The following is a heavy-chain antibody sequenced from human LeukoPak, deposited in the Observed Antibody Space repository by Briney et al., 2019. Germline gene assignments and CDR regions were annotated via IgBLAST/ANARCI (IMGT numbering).Heavy chain of an antibody. D-gene: IGHD3-22*01. CDR3: ARRRYYDGSGYLE. J-gene: IGHJ1*01. CDR2: IYYSGRT. CDR1: GDSIGRSDSY. V-gene: IGHV4-39*01. Sequence: SETLSLTCSVPGDSIGRSDSYWDWIRQPPGKGLEWIGTIYYSGRTYYSPSLNSRVTMSVDTSSNQFSLNLRSVTAADTAVYYCARRRYYDGSGYLEWGQGTLLSVSS.